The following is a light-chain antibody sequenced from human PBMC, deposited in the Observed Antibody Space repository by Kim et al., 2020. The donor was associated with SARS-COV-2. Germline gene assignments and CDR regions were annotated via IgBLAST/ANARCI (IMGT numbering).Light chain of an antibody. V-gene: IGKV1-9*01. Sequence: DIQLTQSPSFLSASVGDRVTLTCRATQGITNYLAWYQKKPGKAPKLLIYGASTLQSGVPSRFSGSGSGTEFTLTISSLQPEDSATYYCQQFNSYPSLTFGGGATVEIK. CDR2: GAS. J-gene: IGKJ4*01. CDR3: QQFNSYPSLT. CDR1: QGITNY.